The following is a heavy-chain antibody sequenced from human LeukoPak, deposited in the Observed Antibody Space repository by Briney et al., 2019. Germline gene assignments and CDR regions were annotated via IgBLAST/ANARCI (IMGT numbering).Heavy chain of an antibody. CDR3: ARHLSGTTMSHYFDF. CDR1: GDSISSGRNY. CDR2: IYSSGNT. Sequence: PSETLSLTCSVSGDSISSGRNYWGWIRQSPGKGLEWIASIYSSGNTHSNPSLESRVSISVDTSKNRVSLKLYSVTASDAAIYYCARHLSGTTMSHYFDFWGQGTLVTVSS. D-gene: IGHD1-1*01. V-gene: IGHV4-39*01. J-gene: IGHJ4*02.